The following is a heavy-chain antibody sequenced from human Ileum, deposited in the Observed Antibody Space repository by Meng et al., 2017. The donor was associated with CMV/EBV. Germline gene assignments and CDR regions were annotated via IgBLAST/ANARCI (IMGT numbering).Heavy chain of an antibody. J-gene: IGHJ5*01. CDR1: RGSISDYY. CDR2: IYYNGGT. Sequence: QVQLQESGPGLVKPSETLSLTCTVSRGSISDYYWSWIRQPPGKGLEWIGNIYYNGGTNYNPSLKSRVTISVDTSKNQFSLKLPSVTATDTAVYYCAKLCSGSPCNWLNSWGLGTLVTVSS. D-gene: IGHD1-26*01. CDR3: AKLCSGSPCNWLNS. V-gene: IGHV4-59*01.